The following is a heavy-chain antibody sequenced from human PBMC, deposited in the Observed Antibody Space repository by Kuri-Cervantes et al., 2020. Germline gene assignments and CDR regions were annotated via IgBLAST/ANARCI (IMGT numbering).Heavy chain of an antibody. CDR3: AKDPYNSGWWAYNWFDP. CDR1: GGSVSSGSYY. CDR2: ISGSGGST. Sequence: GGSLRLSCTVSGGSVSSGSYYWSWIRQPPGKGLEWVSTISGSGGSTYYADSVKGRFTISRDNSKKTLYLQMNSLRAEDTAIYYCAKDPYNSGWWAYNWFDPWGQGTLVTVSS. J-gene: IGHJ5*02. D-gene: IGHD6-19*01. V-gene: IGHV3-23*01.